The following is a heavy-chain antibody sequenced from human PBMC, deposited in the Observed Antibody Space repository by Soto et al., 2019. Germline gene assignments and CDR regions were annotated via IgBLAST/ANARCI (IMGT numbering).Heavy chain of an antibody. D-gene: IGHD5-12*01. V-gene: IGHV1-18*01. CDR1: GYTFTSYG. Sequence: ASVKVSCKASGYTFTSYGSSWVRQAPGQGLEWMGRISPNLGNTNYAQKLQGRVTITADKSTSTAYMELSSLRSEDTAVYYCARDIVAGNKDAFDIWGQGTMVTVSS. J-gene: IGHJ3*02. CDR3: ARDIVAGNKDAFDI. CDR2: ISPNLGNT.